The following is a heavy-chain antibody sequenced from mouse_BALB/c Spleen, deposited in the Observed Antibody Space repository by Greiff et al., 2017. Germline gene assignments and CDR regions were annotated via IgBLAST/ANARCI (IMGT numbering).Heavy chain of an antibody. J-gene: IGHJ2*01. D-gene: IGHD3-1*01. CDR3: ARSGYVDFDY. Sequence: QVQLKESGAELARPGASVKLSCKASGYTFTSYWMQWVKQRPGQGLEWIGAIYPGDGDTRYTQKFKGKATLTADKSSSTAYMQLSSLASEDSAVYYCARSGYVDFDYWGQGTTLTVSS. CDR2: IYPGDGDT. V-gene: IGHV1-87*01. CDR1: GYTFTSYW.